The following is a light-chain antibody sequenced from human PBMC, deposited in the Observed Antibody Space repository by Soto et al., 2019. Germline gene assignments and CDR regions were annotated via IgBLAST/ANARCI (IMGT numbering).Light chain of an antibody. Sequence: QSALTQPASVSGSPGQSITISCTGTSNDVGSYNYVSWYQQHPGKAPKLMIFEVTNRPSGVSNRFSGSKSGNTASLTISGLQAEDEADYYCSSYTSSSTPVVFGGGTKVTVL. V-gene: IGLV2-14*01. CDR1: SNDVGSYNY. CDR2: EVT. J-gene: IGLJ2*01. CDR3: SSYTSSSTPVV.